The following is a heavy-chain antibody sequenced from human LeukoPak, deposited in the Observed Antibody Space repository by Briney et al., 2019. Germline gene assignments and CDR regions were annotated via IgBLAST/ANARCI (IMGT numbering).Heavy chain of an antibody. J-gene: IGHJ6*02. V-gene: IGHV1-58*02. Sequence: GTSVKVSCKASGGTFTSSAMQWVRQARGQRLEWIGWIVVGSGNTNYAQKFQERVTITRDMSTSTAYMELSSLRSEDTAVYYCAADLGSAYGSGGSRYSYYYYGMDVWGQGTTVTVSS. D-gene: IGHD2-15*01. CDR1: GGTFTSSA. CDR2: IVVGSGNT. CDR3: AADLGSAYGSGGSRYSYYYYGMDV.